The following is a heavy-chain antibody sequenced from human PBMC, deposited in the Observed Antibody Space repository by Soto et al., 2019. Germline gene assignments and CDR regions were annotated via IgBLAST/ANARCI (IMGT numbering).Heavy chain of an antibody. Sequence: EVLLLESGGGLVQPGGSLRLSCAASGFNFSAYAMGWVRQAPGTGLEWVSSVSNSGSITYYADSVKGRFTISRDNSESTLYLQMSSLSAEDTAVYFCAKDRWFSASSSSGLDSWGQGTLVTVSS. J-gene: IGHJ4*02. CDR1: GFNFSAYA. V-gene: IGHV3-23*01. D-gene: IGHD6-6*01. CDR2: VSNSGSIT. CDR3: AKDRWFSASSSSGLDS.